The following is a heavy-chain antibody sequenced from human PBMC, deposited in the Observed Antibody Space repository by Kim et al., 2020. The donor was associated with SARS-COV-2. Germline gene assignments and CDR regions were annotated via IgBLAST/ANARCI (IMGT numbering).Heavy chain of an antibody. CDR3: NGGSSSVESFDY. Sequence: SETLSLTCTVSGGSISSSSYYWGWIRQPPGKGLEWIGSIYYSGSTYYNPSLKSRVTISVDTSKNHFSLKLSSVTAADTAVYYCNGGSSSVESFDYWGQGTLVTVSS. D-gene: IGHD6-6*01. V-gene: IGHV4-39*01. CDR1: GGSISSSSYY. CDR2: IYYSGST. J-gene: IGHJ4*02.